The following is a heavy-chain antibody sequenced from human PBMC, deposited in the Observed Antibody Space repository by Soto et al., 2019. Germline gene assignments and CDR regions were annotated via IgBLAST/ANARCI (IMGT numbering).Heavy chain of an antibody. V-gene: IGHV3-21*01. CDR1: GFTFSSYS. CDR3: AKGVGTYYYYGMDV. D-gene: IGHD2-15*01. CDR2: ISSSSGYI. Sequence: KSGGSLRLSCAASGFTFSSYSMNWVRQAPGKGLEWVSSISSSSGYIYYADSVKGRFTISRDNAKNSLYLQMNSLRAEDTAVYYCAKGVGTYYYYGMDVWGQGTTVTVSS. J-gene: IGHJ6*02.